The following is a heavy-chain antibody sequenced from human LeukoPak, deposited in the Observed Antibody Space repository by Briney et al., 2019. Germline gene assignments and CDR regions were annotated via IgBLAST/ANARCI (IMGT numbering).Heavy chain of an antibody. Sequence: GGSLRLSCAASGFTFSSYAMHWLRQAPGKGLEGVAVISYDGSNKYYADSVKGRFTISRDNSKNTLYLQMNSLRAEDTAVYYCASAVTYYYGSGSYPNYYYYMDVWGKGTTVTVSS. CDR3: ASAVTYYYGSGSYPNYYYYMDV. V-gene: IGHV3-30*04. CDR2: ISYDGSNK. J-gene: IGHJ6*03. CDR1: GFTFSSYA. D-gene: IGHD3-10*01.